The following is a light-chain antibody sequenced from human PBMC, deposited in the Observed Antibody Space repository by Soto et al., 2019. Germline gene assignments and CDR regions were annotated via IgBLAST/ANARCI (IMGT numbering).Light chain of an antibody. CDR3: QQYDNFPRT. CDR1: QSVNSNY. CDR2: GTS. V-gene: IGKV3-20*01. Sequence: EIVLTQSPGTLSLSPGERATLSCRASQSVNSNYLAWYQQKPGQGPRLLMYGTSSRTTGIPDSFSGSGSGTDFTLPISRLEPEDFAVYYCQQYDNFPRTFGQGTKVEIK. J-gene: IGKJ1*01.